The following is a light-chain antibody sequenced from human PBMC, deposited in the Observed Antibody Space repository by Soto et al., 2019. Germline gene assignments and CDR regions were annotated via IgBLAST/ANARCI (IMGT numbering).Light chain of an antibody. J-gene: IGKJ1*01. CDR1: QSISSW. CDR2: KAS. V-gene: IGKV1-5*03. Sequence: DIQMTQSPSTLSASVGDRVTITCRASQSISSWLAWYQQKPGKAPKLLIYKASSLESGVPSRFSGRGSGTEFTLTISCLQPDDFATYYCQQYNSSPWTFGQGTKVEIK. CDR3: QQYNSSPWT.